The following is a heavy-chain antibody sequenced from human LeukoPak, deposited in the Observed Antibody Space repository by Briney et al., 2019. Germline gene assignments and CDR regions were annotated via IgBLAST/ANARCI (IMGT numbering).Heavy chain of an antibody. V-gene: IGHV3-21*06. J-gene: IGHJ3*02. D-gene: IGHD6-13*01. CDR1: GFTFSTYS. Sequence: PGRSLRLSCAASGFTFSTYSMIWVRQAPGKGLEWVSAISSSSSYIYNAYSLRGRFTISRDNAKNSLYLQMNSLRAEDTAVYYCARGLTYSSSWFWAFDIWGQGTMVTVSS. CDR3: ARGLTYSSSWFWAFDI. CDR2: ISSSSSYI.